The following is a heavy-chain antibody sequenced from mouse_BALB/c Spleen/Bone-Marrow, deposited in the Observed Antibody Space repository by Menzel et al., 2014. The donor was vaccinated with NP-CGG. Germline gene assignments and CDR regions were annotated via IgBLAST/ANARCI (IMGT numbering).Heavy chain of an antibody. CDR1: GDSIXSGYY. D-gene: IGHD1-1*01. CDR2: ISYDGSN. J-gene: IGHJ2*01. V-gene: IGHV3-6*02. Sequence: VQLKESGPGLVKPSQSLSLTCSVTGDSIXSGYYWNWIRQFPGNKLEWMGYISYDGSNNYNPSLKNRISITRDTSKNQFFLKLNSVTTEDTATYYCARDQLRFDYWGQGTTLTVSS. CDR3: ARDQLRFDY.